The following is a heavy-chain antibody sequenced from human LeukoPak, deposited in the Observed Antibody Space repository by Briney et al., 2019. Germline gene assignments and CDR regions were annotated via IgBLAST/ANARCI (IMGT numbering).Heavy chain of an antibody. Sequence: ASVKVSCKASGYTFTGYYMHWVRQAPGQGLEWMGWINPNSGGTNYAQKFQGRVTMTRDTSISTAYMELSRLRSDDTAVYYCARDREHLYYGSGSYVWFDPWGQGTLVTVSS. J-gene: IGHJ5*02. D-gene: IGHD3-10*01. V-gene: IGHV1-2*02. CDR1: GYTFTGYY. CDR2: INPNSGGT. CDR3: ARDREHLYYGSGSYVWFDP.